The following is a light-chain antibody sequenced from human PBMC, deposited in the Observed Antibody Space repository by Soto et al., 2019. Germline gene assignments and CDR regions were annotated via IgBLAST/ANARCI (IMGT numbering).Light chain of an antibody. CDR2: KAS. CDR1: QSISSW. V-gene: IGKV1-5*03. CDR3: QQANSFPLT. Sequence: DIQMTQSPSTLSASVGDRVTITCRASQSISSWLAWYQQKPGKAPKLPIYKASSLESGVPSRFSGSGSGTEFTLTISSLQPDDFATYYCQQANSFPLTFGGGTKVDIK. J-gene: IGKJ4*01.